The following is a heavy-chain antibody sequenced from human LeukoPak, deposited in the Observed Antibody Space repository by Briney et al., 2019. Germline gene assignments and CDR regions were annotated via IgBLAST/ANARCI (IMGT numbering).Heavy chain of an antibody. CDR1: GFTFSSYD. Sequence: HPGGSLRLSCAASGFTFSSYDMHWVRQAPGKGLEWVAVISYDGSNKYYADSVKGRFTISRDNSKNTLYLQMNSLRAEDTAVYYCAKEKAPHGRYYFDYWGQGTLVTVSS. J-gene: IGHJ4*02. V-gene: IGHV3-30*12. D-gene: IGHD1-14*01. CDR3: AKEKAPHGRYYFDY. CDR2: ISYDGSNK.